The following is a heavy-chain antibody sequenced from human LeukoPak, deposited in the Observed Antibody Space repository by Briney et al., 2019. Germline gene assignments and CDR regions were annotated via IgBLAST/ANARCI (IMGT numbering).Heavy chain of an antibody. CDR1: GGSISSYY. V-gene: IGHV4-59*06. CDR2: IYYSGST. D-gene: IGHD3-3*01. Sequence: PSETLSLTCTVSGGSISSYYWSWLRQPAGRGLEWIGYIYYSGSTYYNPSLKSRVTISVDTSKNQFSLKLSSVTAADTAVYYCARVRFQGYYYYYYMDVWGKGTTVTVSS. J-gene: IGHJ6*03. CDR3: ARVRFQGYYYYYYMDV.